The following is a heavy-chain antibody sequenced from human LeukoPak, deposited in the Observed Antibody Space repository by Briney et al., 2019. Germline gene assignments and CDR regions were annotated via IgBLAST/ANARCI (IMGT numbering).Heavy chain of an antibody. Sequence: SQTLSLTCAISGDSVSTNNVAWNWTRQSPSRGLEWLGRTYYRSKWYNDYAVSVKSRIIINPDTSKNQFSLQLNSVTPDDTAVYYCAREDLGAAYFDFWGQGTLVTVSS. J-gene: IGHJ4*02. V-gene: IGHV6-1*01. D-gene: IGHD3-16*01. CDR3: AREDLGAAYFDF. CDR1: GDSVSTNNVA. CDR2: TYYRSKWYN.